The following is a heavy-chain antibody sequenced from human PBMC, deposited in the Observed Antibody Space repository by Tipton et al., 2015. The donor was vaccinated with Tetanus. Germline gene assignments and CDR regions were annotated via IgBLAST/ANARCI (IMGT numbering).Heavy chain of an antibody. Sequence: QLVQSGAEVKKPGASVKVSCKASGYTFTGYYIYWVRQVPGQGLEWMGWIDPNSGGTDYAQKFQGRVTMTRDTSISTAYMELRSLRSDDTAVYYCARDRGDYIYYGMDVWGPGTTVTVS. V-gene: IGHV1-2*02. D-gene: IGHD3-22*01. CDR1: GYTFTGYY. CDR2: IDPNSGGT. J-gene: IGHJ6*02. CDR3: ARDRGDYIYYGMDV.